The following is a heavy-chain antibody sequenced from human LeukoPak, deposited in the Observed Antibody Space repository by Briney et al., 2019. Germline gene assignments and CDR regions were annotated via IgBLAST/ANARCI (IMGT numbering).Heavy chain of an antibody. D-gene: IGHD1-1*01. Sequence: TGGSLRLSCAASGFTVSSNYMSRVRQAPGKGLEWVSVIYSGGSTYYADSVKGRFTISRDNSKNTLYLQINSLRAEDTAVYYCARVPTGGYYFDYWGQGTLVTVSS. CDR1: GFTVSSNY. V-gene: IGHV3-66*01. CDR3: ARVPTGGYYFDY. J-gene: IGHJ4*02. CDR2: IYSGGST.